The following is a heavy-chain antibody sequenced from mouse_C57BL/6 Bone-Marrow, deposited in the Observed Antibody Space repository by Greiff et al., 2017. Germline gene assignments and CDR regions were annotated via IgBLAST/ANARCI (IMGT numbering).Heavy chain of an antibody. CDR2: IDPSDSYT. CDR1: GYTFTSYW. Sequence: QVQLQQPGAELVMPGASVKLSCKASGYTFTSYWMHWVKQRPGQGLEWIGEIDPSDSYTNYNQKFKGKSTLTVDKSSSTAYMQLSSLTSEDSAVYYCARARDYPDVWGTGTTVTVSS. V-gene: IGHV1-69*01. J-gene: IGHJ1*03. CDR3: ARARDYPDV. D-gene: IGHD2-4*01.